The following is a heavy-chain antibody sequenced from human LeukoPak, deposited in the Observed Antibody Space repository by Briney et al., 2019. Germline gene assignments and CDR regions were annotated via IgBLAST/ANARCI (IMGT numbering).Heavy chain of an antibody. CDR1: GFTFSSYA. CDR2: ISGSGGST. J-gene: IGHJ4*02. Sequence: PGGSLRLSCAASGFTFSSYAMSWVRQAPGKGLEWVSAISGSGGSTYYADSVKGRFTISRDNSKNTLHLQMNSLRAEDTAVYYCAKKGFTTGTLRGVEFDYWGQGTLVTVSS. D-gene: IGHD1-14*01. V-gene: IGHV3-23*01. CDR3: AKKGFTTGTLRGVEFDY.